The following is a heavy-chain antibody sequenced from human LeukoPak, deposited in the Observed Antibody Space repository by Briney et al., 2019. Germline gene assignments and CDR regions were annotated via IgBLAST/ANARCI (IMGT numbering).Heavy chain of an antibody. CDR3: TREARVGNWFDP. D-gene: IGHD2-2*01. Sequence: GASVKVSCRASGYTFTDYYNHWVRQAPGQGLEWMGWINPDNGGTNYAQKFQGRVTMTRDTSIRTVYMDLSRLRSDDTAVFYCTREARVGNWFDPWGQGTQVTVSS. J-gene: IGHJ5*02. CDR2: INPDNGGT. V-gene: IGHV1-2*02. CDR1: GYTFTDYY.